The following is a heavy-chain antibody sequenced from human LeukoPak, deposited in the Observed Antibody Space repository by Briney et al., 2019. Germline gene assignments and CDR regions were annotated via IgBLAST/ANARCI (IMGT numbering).Heavy chain of an antibody. CDR1: GYTFTSYD. CDR3: AREIRPSSSSPYYYYYGMDV. CDR2: MNPNSGNT. Sequence: ASVKVSCKASGYTFTSYDINWVRQATGQGLEWMGWMNPNSGNTGYAQKFQGRVTMTRNTSISTAYMELSSLRSEDTAVYYCAREIRPSSSSPYYYYYGMDVWGQGTTVTVSS. D-gene: IGHD6-6*01. J-gene: IGHJ6*02. V-gene: IGHV1-8*01.